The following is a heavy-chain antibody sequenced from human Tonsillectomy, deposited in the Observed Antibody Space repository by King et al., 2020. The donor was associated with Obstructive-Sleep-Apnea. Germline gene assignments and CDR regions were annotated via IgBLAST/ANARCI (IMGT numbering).Heavy chain of an antibody. Sequence: EVQLVESGGVVVQPGGSLRLSCAASGFTFDDYAMHWVRQAPGKGLEWVSVISWDGGSTYYADSVKGRFTISRDNSKNSLYLQMNSLRAEDTALYYCAKDMGAYCGNECYSLDYWGQGTLVTVSS. D-gene: IGHD2-21*01. V-gene: IGHV3-43D*03. CDR3: AKDMGAYCGNECYSLDY. CDR1: GFTFDDYA. CDR2: ISWDGGST. J-gene: IGHJ4*02.